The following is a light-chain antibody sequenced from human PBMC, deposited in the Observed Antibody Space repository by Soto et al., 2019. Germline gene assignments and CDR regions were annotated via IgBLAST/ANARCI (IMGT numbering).Light chain of an antibody. Sequence: IQITQSPSSLSASVGDRVTITCRASQSISSYLNWYQQKPGKAPKLLIYAASSLQSGVPSRFSGSGSGTDFTLTISSLQPEDFATYYCHQSYSTPPWTFGQGTKVDIK. V-gene: IGKV1-39*01. CDR2: AAS. CDR3: HQSYSTPPWT. J-gene: IGKJ1*01. CDR1: QSISSY.